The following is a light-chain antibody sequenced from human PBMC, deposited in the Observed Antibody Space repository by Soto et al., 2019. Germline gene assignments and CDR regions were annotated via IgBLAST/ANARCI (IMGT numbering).Light chain of an antibody. CDR3: CYYDGSTTPYV. Sequence: VLTQPPLESGSRGQSVNISCTGTSSDVGGYDYVSWYQHHPGEAPKLMIYEVSKRPSGVPDRFSGSKSGNTASLTVSGLQAEDEADYFCCYYDGSTTPYVF. V-gene: IGLV2-8*01. J-gene: IGLJ1*01. CDR1: SSDVGGYDY. CDR2: EVS.